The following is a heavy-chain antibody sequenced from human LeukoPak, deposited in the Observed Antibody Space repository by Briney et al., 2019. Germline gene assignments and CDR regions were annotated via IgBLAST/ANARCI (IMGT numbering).Heavy chain of an antibody. J-gene: IGHJ4*02. V-gene: IGHV4-59*01. CDR1: GGSISSYY. D-gene: IGHD1-26*01. Sequence: SETLSLTCTVSGGSISSYYWSWIRQPPGKGLEWIGYIYYSGSTNYNPSLKSRVTISVDTSKNQFSLKLSSVTAADTAVYYCARGLGSYYYYLDYWGQGTLVTVSS. CDR2: IYYSGST. CDR3: ARGLGSYYYYLDY.